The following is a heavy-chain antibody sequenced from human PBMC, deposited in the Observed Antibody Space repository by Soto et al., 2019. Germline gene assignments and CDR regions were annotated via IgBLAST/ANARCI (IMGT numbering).Heavy chain of an antibody. CDR2: IYYSGST. CDR3: ARNNVPWYCGGDCPNSYFDY. D-gene: IGHD2-21*02. V-gene: IGHV4-39*01. J-gene: IGHJ4*02. Sequence: QLQLQESGPGLVKPSETLSLTCTVSGGSISSSSYYWGWIRQPPGKGLEWIGSIYYSGSTYYNPSLKSRVTIAVDTSKNQFSLKLSSVTAADTAVYYCARNNVPWYCGGDCPNSYFDYWGQGTLVTVSS. CDR1: GGSISSSSYY.